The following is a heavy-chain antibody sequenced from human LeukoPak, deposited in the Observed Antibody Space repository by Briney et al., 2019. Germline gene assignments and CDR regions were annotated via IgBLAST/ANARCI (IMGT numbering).Heavy chain of an antibody. CDR1: GYTFTSYG. Sequence: ASVKVSCKASGYTFTSYGISWVRQAPGQGLEWMGWINTNTGNPTYAQGFTGRFVFSLDTSVSTAYLQISSLKAEDTAVYYCANHYCSGGSCYFDYWGQGTLVTVSS. D-gene: IGHD2-15*01. J-gene: IGHJ4*02. CDR3: ANHYCSGGSCYFDY. CDR2: INTNTGNP. V-gene: IGHV7-4-1*02.